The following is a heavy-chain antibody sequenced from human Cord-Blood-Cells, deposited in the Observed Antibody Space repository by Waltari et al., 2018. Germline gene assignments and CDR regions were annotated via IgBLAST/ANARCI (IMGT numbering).Heavy chain of an antibody. D-gene: IGHD3-10*01. V-gene: IGHV4-59*01. CDR3: ARDNFTGYWYFDL. CDR2: IYYSGST. J-gene: IGHJ2*01. Sequence: QVQLQESGPGLVKPSETLYLNCTDSGGSISSYYWSWIRQPPGKGLEWIGYIYYSGSTNYNPSLKSRVTISVDTSKNQFSLKLSSVTAADTAVYYCARDNFTGYWYFDLWGRGTLVTVSS. CDR1: GGSISSYY.